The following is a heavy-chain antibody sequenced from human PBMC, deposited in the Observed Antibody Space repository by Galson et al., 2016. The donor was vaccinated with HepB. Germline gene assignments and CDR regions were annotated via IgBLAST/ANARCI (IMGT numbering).Heavy chain of an antibody. D-gene: IGHD3-16*01. CDR3: ASVAVFGGGMDV. J-gene: IGHJ6*02. CDR1: GNTFTSND. V-gene: IGHV1-8*01. CDR2: MNPNSGNT. Sequence: SVKVSCKASGNTFTSNDINWVRQATGQGLEWMGWMNPNSGNTGYAQKFQGRVTMTRNTSIRTAYMALSILMSQDTAVYYCASVAVFGGGMDVWGPGATVTVSS.